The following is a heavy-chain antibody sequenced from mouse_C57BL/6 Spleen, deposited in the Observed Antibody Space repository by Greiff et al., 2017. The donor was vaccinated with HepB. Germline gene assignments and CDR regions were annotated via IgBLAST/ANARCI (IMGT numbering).Heavy chain of an antibody. Sequence: VQLQQSGAELVRPGASVTLSCKASGYTFTDYEMHWVKQTPVHGLEWIGAIDPETGGTAYNQKFKGKAILTADKSSSTAYMELRSLTSEDSAVYYCTRDYYYGSSYGYFDVWGTGTTVTVSS. J-gene: IGHJ1*03. V-gene: IGHV1-15*01. CDR2: IDPETGGT. D-gene: IGHD1-1*01. CDR3: TRDYYYGSSYGYFDV. CDR1: GYTFTDYE.